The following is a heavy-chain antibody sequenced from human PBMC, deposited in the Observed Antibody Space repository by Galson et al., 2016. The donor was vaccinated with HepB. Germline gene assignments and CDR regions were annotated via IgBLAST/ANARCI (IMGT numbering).Heavy chain of an antibody. D-gene: IGHD6-13*01. V-gene: IGHV1-3*01. CDR2: FNGANGNT. CDR1: GYSFSNYL. J-gene: IGHJ5*02. CDR3: ARDLGSSTWWGWLDP. Sequence: SVKVSCKASGYSFSNYLMNWVRQAPGQGLEWMGWFNGANGNTKYSERFQDRVTITRDTSANTVYMALDSLTSEDTAVYYCARDLGSSTWWGWLDPWGQGSLVSV.